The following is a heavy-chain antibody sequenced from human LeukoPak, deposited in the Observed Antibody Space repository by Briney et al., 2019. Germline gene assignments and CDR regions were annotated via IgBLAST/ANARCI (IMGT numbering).Heavy chain of an antibody. D-gene: IGHD3-9*01. CDR1: GGSFSGYY. Sequence: SETLSLTCAVYGGSFSGYYWSWIRQPPGKGLEWSGEINHSGSTNYNPSLKSRVTISVDTSKNQFSPKLSSVTAADTAVYYCARHRQQLRYFDWLLSPHAYPLFDYWGQGTLVTVSS. CDR3: ARHRQQLRYFDWLLSPHAYPLFDY. J-gene: IGHJ4*02. V-gene: IGHV4-34*01. CDR2: INHSGST.